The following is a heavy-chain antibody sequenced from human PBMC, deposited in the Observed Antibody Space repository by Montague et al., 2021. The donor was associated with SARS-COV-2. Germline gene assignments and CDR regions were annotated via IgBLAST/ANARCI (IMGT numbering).Heavy chain of an antibody. D-gene: IGHD1-26*01. J-gene: IGHJ6*02. Sequence: SETLSLTCTVSGRSISSSSYYWGWIRQPPGKGLEWIGSIYYSGSTYYNPSLKSRVTISVDTSKNQFSLKLSSVTAADTAVYYCAIEVGAMVYYYGMDVWGQGTTVTVSS. CDR3: AIEVGAMVYYYGMDV. CDR2: IYYSGST. CDR1: GRSISSSSYY. V-gene: IGHV4-39*01.